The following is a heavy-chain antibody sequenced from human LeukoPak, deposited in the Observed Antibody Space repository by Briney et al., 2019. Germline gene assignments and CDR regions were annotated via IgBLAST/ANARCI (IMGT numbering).Heavy chain of an antibody. CDR3: ARGAYYYYYMDV. Sequence: SETLSLTCTVSGGSISNYYWGWIRQPPGKGLEWIGYIYYSGSTNYNPSLKSRVTISLDTSKNHFSLNLSSVTAADTAVYYCARGAYYYYYMDVWGKGTTVTVSS. CDR2: IYYSGST. J-gene: IGHJ6*03. V-gene: IGHV4-59*01. CDR1: GGSISNYY.